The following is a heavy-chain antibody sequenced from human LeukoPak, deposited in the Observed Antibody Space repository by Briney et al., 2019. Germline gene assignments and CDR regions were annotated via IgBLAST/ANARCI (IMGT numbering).Heavy chain of an antibody. CDR1: GGSFSKYY. V-gene: IGHV4-4*07. D-gene: IGHD1-26*01. J-gene: IGHJ4*02. Sequence: SETLSLTCPVSGGSFSKYYWSWIRQPAGKGLEWIGRIYTSGSTNYNPFFKSRVTMSLYTSQKEVSLTLSSMTAADTAVYFCARGSGSYRPLYFFDYWGQGTLVTVSS. CDR2: IYTSGST. CDR3: ARGSGSYRPLYFFDY.